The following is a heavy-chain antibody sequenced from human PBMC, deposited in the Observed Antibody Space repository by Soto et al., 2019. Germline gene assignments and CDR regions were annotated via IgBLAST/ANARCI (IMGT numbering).Heavy chain of an antibody. CDR1: GYTFTSYA. CDR2: INAGNGNT. Sequence: ASVKVSCKASGYTFTSYAMHWVRQAHGQRLEWMGWINAGNGNTKYSQKFQGRVTITRDTSASTAYMELSSLRSEDTAVYYCATGSSSWFAFDIWGQGTMVTVSS. CDR3: ATGSSSWFAFDI. D-gene: IGHD6-13*01. J-gene: IGHJ3*02. V-gene: IGHV1-3*01.